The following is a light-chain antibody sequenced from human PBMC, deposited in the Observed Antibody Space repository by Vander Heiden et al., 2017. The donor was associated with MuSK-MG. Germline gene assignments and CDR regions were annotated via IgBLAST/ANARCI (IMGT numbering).Light chain of an antibody. CDR2: GGS. CDR3: QQSVSNPLGR. V-gene: IGKV1-39*01. J-gene: IGKJ1*01. CDR1: QSIRTY. Sequence: DIQMTQSPSSLSASVGDRVSITCRTSQSIRTYLNWYQHKPGRAPSLLIYGGSSLQSGVPSRFSGSGYGTEFTLTISSLQPEDSALYYCQQSVSNPLGRFGQGTRVEIK.